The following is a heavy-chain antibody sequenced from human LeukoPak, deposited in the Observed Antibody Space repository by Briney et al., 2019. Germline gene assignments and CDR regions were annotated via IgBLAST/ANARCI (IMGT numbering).Heavy chain of an antibody. CDR1: GDSISFHF. V-gene: IGHV4-59*11. Sequence: SGTPSLTCSVSGDSISFHFWSWIRQPPGKGLEWIGHTYYGGSTDYNPSLASRVTVSADTSKNQFSLKLSSVTAADTAVYYCATLGRAAGNAFDIWGQGTVVIVSS. CDR2: TYYGGST. J-gene: IGHJ3*02. D-gene: IGHD1-26*01. CDR3: ATLGRAAGNAFDI.